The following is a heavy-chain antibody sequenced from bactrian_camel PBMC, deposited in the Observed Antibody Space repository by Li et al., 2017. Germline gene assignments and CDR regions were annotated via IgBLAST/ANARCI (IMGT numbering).Heavy chain of an antibody. D-gene: IGHD7*01. Sequence: PLVESGGGLVQPGGSLTLSCVASGFAFNNQYISWVRHTPGKGLEWVCTIYTSGGMRQYADSVKGRFTISRDNAKKTLILQMNNLQPEDTGKYHCKRVPRPSLASLFQSIFARARGPRSPSP. J-gene: IGHJ4*01. V-gene: IGHV3S13*01. CDR2: IYTSGGMR. CDR1: GFAFNNQY.